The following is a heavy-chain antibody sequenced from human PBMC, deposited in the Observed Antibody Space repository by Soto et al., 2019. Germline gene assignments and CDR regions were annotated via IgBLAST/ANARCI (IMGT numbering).Heavy chain of an antibody. CDR3: ARAPAGPSPRWDV. J-gene: IGHJ6*02. D-gene: IGHD3-10*01. CDR1: GGSISSGDYS. CDR2: MYGAGLT. Sequence: PSETLSLTCTVSGGSISSGDYSWSWIRQPPGKGLEWIGYMYGAGLTYYNPSLKSRVTISVDKSKNQFSLNLSSVTAADTALHYCARAPAGPSPRWDVWGQGTTVTVSS. V-gene: IGHV4-30-2*01.